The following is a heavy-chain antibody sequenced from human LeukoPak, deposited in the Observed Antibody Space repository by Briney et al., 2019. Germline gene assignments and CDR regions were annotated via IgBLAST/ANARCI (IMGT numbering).Heavy chain of an antibody. V-gene: IGHV4-34*01. Sequence: PSETLSLTCAVYGGSFSGYYWSWIRQPPGKGLEWIGEINHSGSTNYNPSLKSRVTISVDTSKNQFSLKLSSVTAADTAVYYSARASGRITIFGVVKDYYFDYWGQETLVTVSS. J-gene: IGHJ4*02. CDR1: GGSFSGYY. CDR2: INHSGST. CDR3: ARASGRITIFGVVKDYYFDY. D-gene: IGHD3-3*01.